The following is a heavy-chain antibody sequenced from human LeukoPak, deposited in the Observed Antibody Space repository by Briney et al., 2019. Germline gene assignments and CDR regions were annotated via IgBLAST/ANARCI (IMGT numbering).Heavy chain of an antibody. CDR2: IRYEGNEK. Sequence: GSLRLSCVASGFTFSYYGMHWVRQAPGKGLEWVAFIRYEGNEKYYAGSVKGRFTISRDNAKNSLYLQMNSLRAEDTAVYYCARADRGGRYFDYWGQGTLVTVSS. CDR1: GFTFSYYG. V-gene: IGHV3-30*02. CDR3: ARADRGGRYFDY. D-gene: IGHD3-16*01. J-gene: IGHJ4*02.